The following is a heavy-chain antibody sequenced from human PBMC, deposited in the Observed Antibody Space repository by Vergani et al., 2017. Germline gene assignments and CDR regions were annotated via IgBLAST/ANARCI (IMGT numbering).Heavy chain of an antibody. D-gene: IGHD1-26*01. V-gene: IGHV3-13*04. CDR2: IGTAGDT. Sequence: EVQLVESGGGVVRPGGSLRLSCAASGFTFDDYGMSWVRQAPGKGLEWVSAIGTAGDTYYPGSVKGRFTISRENAKNSLYLQMNSLRAGDTAVYYCAREASGSQSDAFDIWGQGTMVTVSS. J-gene: IGHJ3*02. CDR1: GFTFDDYG. CDR3: AREASGSQSDAFDI.